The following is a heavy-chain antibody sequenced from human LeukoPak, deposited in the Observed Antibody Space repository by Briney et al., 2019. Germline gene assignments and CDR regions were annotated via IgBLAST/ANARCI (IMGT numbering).Heavy chain of an antibody. CDR2: IQPDGSEQ. CDR3: ARGRGMIVVVHSAVDY. J-gene: IGHJ4*02. V-gene: IGHV3-7*01. D-gene: IGHD3-22*01. CDR1: GFTFDFSSSW. Sequence: GGSLRLSCAASGFTFDFSSSWMSWVRQAPGKGLEWVGNIQPDGSEQYPVDSVKGRFTISRDNSRKLLFLQMNSLRVEDTAVYYCARGRGMIVVVHSAVDYWGQGTLVTVSS.